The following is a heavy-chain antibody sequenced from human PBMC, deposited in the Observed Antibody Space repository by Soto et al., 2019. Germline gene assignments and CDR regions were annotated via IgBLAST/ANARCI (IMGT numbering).Heavy chain of an antibody. Sequence: SETLSLTCAFSVCSLSDNTFRPYYDWSWIRQTPGRGLEWIGCMYNRVSTVYNPSLRVRVTLSMHTPGKQCSLTLTSVTADDTAMYYCASNLALADARGGGWKFDLWRRGTLVSVAS. D-gene: IGHD1-20*01. CDR3: ASNLALADARGGGWKFDL. CDR1: VCSLSDNTFRPYYD. CDR2: MYNRVST. J-gene: IGHJ2*01. V-gene: IGHV4-38-2*01.